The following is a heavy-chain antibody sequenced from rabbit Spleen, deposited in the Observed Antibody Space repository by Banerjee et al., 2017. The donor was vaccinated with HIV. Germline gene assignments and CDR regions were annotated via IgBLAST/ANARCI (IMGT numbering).Heavy chain of an antibody. CDR2: IDTNDGDT. J-gene: IGHJ2*01. V-gene: IGHV1S45*01. CDR3: ARDRGSGWGDAIDP. Sequence: LEESGGGLVKPGGTLTLTCTVSGFSFSSNWICWVRQAPGKGLEWIACIDTNDGDTDYANWPKGRFTISKTSSTTVTLQMTSLTAADTATYFCARDRGSGWGDAIDPWGQGTLVTVS. CDR1: GFSFSSNW. D-gene: IGHD4-1*01.